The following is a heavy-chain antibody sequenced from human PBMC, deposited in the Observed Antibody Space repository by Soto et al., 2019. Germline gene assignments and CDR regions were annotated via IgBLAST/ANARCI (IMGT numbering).Heavy chain of an antibody. CDR3: AGEGGGIADD. Sequence: QVQLVQSGAEVKKPGASVKVSCKASGYTFTSYYMHWVRQAPGQGLEWMGIINPSGGSTRYAQKFQGRVTMTRNTSTNPVDMELSSPRSEDTGLYFCAGEGGGIADDWGQGTLVTVSS. V-gene: IGHV1-46*01. CDR1: GYTFTSYY. J-gene: IGHJ4*02. D-gene: IGHD6-13*01. CDR2: INPSGGST.